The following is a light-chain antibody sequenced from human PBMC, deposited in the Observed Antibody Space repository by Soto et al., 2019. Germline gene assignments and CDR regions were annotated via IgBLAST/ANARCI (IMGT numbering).Light chain of an antibody. Sequence: QSALTQPASVSGSPGQSVTISCTGTSSDVGGYDYVSWYQHHPGKAPKLVIYDVTYRPSGVSDRFSGSKSANTASLTISWLQAEDEADYYCSSYTSSSTYVFGTGTKLTVL. J-gene: IGLJ1*01. V-gene: IGLV2-14*01. CDR2: DVT. CDR1: SSDVGGYDY. CDR3: SSYTSSSTYV.